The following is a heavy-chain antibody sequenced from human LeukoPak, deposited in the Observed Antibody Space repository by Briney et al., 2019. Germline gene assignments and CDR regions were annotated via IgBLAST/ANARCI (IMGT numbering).Heavy chain of an antibody. J-gene: IGHJ4*02. Sequence: GGSLRLSCAASGFSLNDYGMHWVRRAPGKGLEWVSSISWDGGTIGYADSVKGRFTISRDNAKNSLYLQMNSLRADDTAFYYCTKTIKTGGFDYWGQGTLVTVSS. V-gene: IGHV3-9*01. CDR3: TKTIKTGGFDY. CDR2: ISWDGGTI. CDR1: GFSLNDYG. D-gene: IGHD2-15*01.